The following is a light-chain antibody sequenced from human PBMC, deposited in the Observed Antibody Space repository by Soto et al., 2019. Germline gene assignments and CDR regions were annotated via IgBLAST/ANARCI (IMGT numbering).Light chain of an antibody. V-gene: IGKV3-11*01. J-gene: IGKJ4*01. CDR2: DAS. CDR3: QQRSDWPLT. Sequence: ETVLTQSPATLSLSPGERATLSCRSSQSVSNYLAWYQQKPGQAPRLLIHDASYRATGIPARFSGSGSGKDFTLNISSLEAEDFAIYYCQQRSDWPLTFGGGTKVEIK. CDR1: QSVSNY.